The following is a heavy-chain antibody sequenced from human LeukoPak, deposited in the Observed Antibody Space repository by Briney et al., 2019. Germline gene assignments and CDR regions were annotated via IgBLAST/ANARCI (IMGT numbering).Heavy chain of an antibody. CDR3: ARHAARAGWFDP. V-gene: IGHV4-4*09. J-gene: IGHJ5*02. D-gene: IGHD6-6*01. CDR2: IYTSGST. CDR1: GGSISSYY. Sequence: SETLSLTCTVPGGSISSYYWSWIRQPPGKGLEWIGYIYTSGSTNYNPSIKSRVTISVDTSKNQFSLKLSSVTAADTAVYYCARHAARAGWFDPWGQGTLVTVSS.